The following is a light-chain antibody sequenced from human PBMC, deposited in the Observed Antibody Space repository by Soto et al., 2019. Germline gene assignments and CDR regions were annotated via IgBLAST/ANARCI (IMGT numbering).Light chain of an antibody. J-gene: IGKJ2*01. CDR1: QGIRND. CDR2: AAS. CDR3: LQDYNYPYT. V-gene: IGKV1-6*01. Sequence: AIPMTQSPSSLSSSGGDRVTITCRASQGIRNDLGWYQQQPGKAPKLLIYAASSLQSGVPSGFSGSGSGTDFPLTISSLQPEDFATYYCLQDYNYPYTFGQGTKLEIK.